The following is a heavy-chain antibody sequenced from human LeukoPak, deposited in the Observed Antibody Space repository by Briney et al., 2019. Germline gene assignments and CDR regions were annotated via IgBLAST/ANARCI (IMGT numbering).Heavy chain of an antibody. Sequence: GGSLRLSCAASGFTFSSYWMSWVRQAPGKGLEWVANIKQDGSEKYYVDSVEGRFTISRDNAKNSLYLQMNSLRAEDTAVYYCARDLYCSSTSCWYYFDYWGQGTLVTVSS. D-gene: IGHD2-2*01. J-gene: IGHJ4*02. CDR2: IKQDGSEK. V-gene: IGHV3-7*01. CDR1: GFTFSSYW. CDR3: ARDLYCSSTSCWYYFDY.